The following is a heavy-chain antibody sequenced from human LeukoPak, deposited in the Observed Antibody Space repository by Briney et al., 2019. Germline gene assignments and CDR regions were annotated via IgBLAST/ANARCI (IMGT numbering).Heavy chain of an antibody. CDR3: ARVGSIAAAGTPDY. CDR1: GFTFSSYG. Sequence: AGGSLRLSCAASGFTFSSYGMHWVRQAPGKGLEWVAVISYDGSNKYYADSVKGRFTISRDNSKNTLYLQVNSLRAEDTAVYYCARVGSIAAAGTPDYWGQGTLVTVSS. CDR2: ISYDGSNK. J-gene: IGHJ4*02. D-gene: IGHD6-13*01. V-gene: IGHV3-30*03.